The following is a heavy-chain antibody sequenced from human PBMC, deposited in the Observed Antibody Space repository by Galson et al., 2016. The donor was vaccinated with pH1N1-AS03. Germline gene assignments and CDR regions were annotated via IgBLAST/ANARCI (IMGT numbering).Heavy chain of an antibody. V-gene: IGHV3-21*01. CDR2: ISTTSSSI. CDR3: ARDGPPQGISVAGSFDF. D-gene: IGHD6-19*01. J-gene: IGHJ4*02. CDR1: GFTFSSYW. Sequence: SLRLSCAASGFTFSSYWMSWVRQAPGKGLEWVSFISTTSSSIYYADSVKGRFTISRDNAKNSLFLQMNSLRDEDTAVYYCARDGPPQGISVAGSFDFWGQGTLVTVSS.